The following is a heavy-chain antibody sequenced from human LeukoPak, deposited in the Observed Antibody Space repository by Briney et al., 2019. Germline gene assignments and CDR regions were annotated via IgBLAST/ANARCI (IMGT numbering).Heavy chain of an antibody. CDR1: GFTFSSYA. J-gene: IGHJ3*02. CDR3: AKVLDIVVAPAASAVDI. CDR2: ISGSGGST. Sequence: PGGSLRLSCAASGFTFSSYAMSWVRQAPGKGLEWVSAISGSGGSTYYADSVKGRFTISRDNSKNTLYLQMNSLRAEDTAVYYCAKVLDIVVAPAASAVDIWGQGTMVTVSS. D-gene: IGHD2-2*03. V-gene: IGHV3-23*01.